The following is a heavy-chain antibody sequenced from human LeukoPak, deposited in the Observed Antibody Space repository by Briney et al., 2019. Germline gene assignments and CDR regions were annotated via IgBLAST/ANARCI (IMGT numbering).Heavy chain of an antibody. CDR2: ISHSGVST. CDR1: GFSFTSYA. V-gene: IGHV3-23*01. D-gene: IGHD3-10*01. J-gene: IGHJ6*04. Sequence: GGSLRPSCAASGFSFTSYAMTWVRQAPGKGLEWVSTISHSGVSTYYADSVKGRFTISRDKSKNTLYLQMNSLRVEDTAVYYCAGRPIASGNYAGMDVWGKGTTVTVSS. CDR3: AGRPIASGNYAGMDV.